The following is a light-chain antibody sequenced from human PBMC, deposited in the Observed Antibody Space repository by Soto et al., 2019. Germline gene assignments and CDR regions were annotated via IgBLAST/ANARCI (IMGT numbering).Light chain of an antibody. CDR3: MIWPSNANVI. V-gene: IGLV5-37*01. Sequence: QPVLTQPPSSSASPGESARLTCTLPSDINVGSQKIYWFQQKPRSPPSYLLSYQSDSDKGQGSGVPSRFSGSKDASANTGILVISGLQSEDDADYYCMIWPSNANVIFGGGTKVTVL. CDR1: SDINVGSQK. CDR2: YQSDSDK. J-gene: IGLJ2*01.